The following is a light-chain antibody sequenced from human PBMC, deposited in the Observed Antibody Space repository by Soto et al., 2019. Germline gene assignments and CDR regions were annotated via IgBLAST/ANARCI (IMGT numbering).Light chain of an antibody. CDR3: QQANSFPIT. CDR2: GAS. CDR1: QSVSNNY. V-gene: IGKV3D-7*01. J-gene: IGKJ5*01. Sequence: EIVLTQSPGTLSLSPGERATLSCIASQSVSNNYLAWYQQKPGQAPRLLIYGASTRATGIPARFSGSGSGTEFTLTISSLQPEDFATYYCQQANSFPITFGQGTRLEIK.